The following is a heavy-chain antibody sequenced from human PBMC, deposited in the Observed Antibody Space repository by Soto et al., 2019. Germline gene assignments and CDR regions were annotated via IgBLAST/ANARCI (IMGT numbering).Heavy chain of an antibody. CDR1: GFTFSSYA. D-gene: IGHD3-3*01. V-gene: IGHV3-23*01. CDR2: ISGSGGST. CDR3: AKTRFLEWLLFDY. J-gene: IGHJ4*02. Sequence: GGSLRLSCAASGFTFSSYAMSWVRQAPGKGLEWVSAISGSGGSTYYADYVKGRFTISRDNSKNTLYLQMNSLRAEDTAVYYCAKTRFLEWLLFDYWGQGTLVTVSS.